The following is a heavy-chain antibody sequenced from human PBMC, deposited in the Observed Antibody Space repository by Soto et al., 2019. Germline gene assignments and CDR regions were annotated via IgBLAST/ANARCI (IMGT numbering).Heavy chain of an antibody. D-gene: IGHD3-10*01. V-gene: IGHV1-18*01. CDR3: AGGVVRGVGSGY. Sequence: QVQLVQSGAEVKKPGASVKVSCKASGYTFTSYGISWVRQAPGQGLEWMGWISTYNGNTKYAQKLQGRVTMTTDTSKSTADMELRSLRSDDTAVFCCAGGVVRGVGSGYWGQGTLVTVAS. J-gene: IGHJ4*02. CDR2: ISTYNGNT. CDR1: GYTFTSYG.